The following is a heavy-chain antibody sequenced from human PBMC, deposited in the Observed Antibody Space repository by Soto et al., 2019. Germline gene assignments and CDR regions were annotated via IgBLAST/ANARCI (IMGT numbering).Heavy chain of an antibody. J-gene: IGHJ5*02. V-gene: IGHV4-39*01. CDR1: GGSISSSSYY. Sequence: SETLSLTCTVSGGSISSSSYYWGRIRQPPGKGLEWIGSIYYSGSTYYNPSLKSRVTISVDTSKNQFSLKLSSVTAADTAVYYCARRLYCSGGSCYPWFDPWGQGTLVTVSS. D-gene: IGHD2-15*01. CDR2: IYYSGST. CDR3: ARRLYCSGGSCYPWFDP.